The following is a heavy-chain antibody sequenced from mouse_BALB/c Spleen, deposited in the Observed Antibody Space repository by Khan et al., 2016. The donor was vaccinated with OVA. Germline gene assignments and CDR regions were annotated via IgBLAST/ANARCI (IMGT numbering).Heavy chain of an antibody. CDR2: INPHIGET. Sequence: VQLKQSGPELVKPGASVKISCKASGYSFTGYFMNWVMQSHGKSLEWIGRINPHIGETFYNPKFKDKATLTVDESSSTAYMELRSLASEDSAVYCCARVYGSDFDYWGQGTTLTVSS. J-gene: IGHJ2*01. CDR1: GYSFTGYF. D-gene: IGHD1-1*01. V-gene: IGHV1-20*02. CDR3: ARVYGSDFDY.